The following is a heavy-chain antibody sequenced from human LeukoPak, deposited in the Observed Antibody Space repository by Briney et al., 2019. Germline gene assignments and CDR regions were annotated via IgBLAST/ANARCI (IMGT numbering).Heavy chain of an antibody. D-gene: IGHD3-10*01. Sequence: ASVKVSCKASGYTFTSCDINWVRQATGQGLEWMGWMNPNSGNTGYAQKFQGRVTITRNTSISTAYMELSSLRSEDTAVYYCAREGALRAFDIWGQGTMVTVSS. CDR3: AREGALRAFDI. CDR2: MNPNSGNT. CDR1: GYTFTSCD. J-gene: IGHJ3*02. V-gene: IGHV1-8*03.